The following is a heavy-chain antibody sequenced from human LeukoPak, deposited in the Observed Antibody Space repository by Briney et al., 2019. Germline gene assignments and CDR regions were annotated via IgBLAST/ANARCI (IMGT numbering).Heavy chain of an antibody. D-gene: IGHD4-11*01. CDR2: IYPGDSDT. CDR3: ARHSQGTVYSNYVPYYYYYMDV. V-gene: IGHV5-51*01. Sequence: GESLKISCKGSGYNFTSYWIGWVRQMPGKGLEWMGIIYPGDSDTRYSPSFQGQVTISADKSISTAYLQWSSLKASDTAMYYCARHSQGTVYSNYVPYYYYYMDVWGKGTTVTVSS. CDR1: GYNFTSYW. J-gene: IGHJ6*03.